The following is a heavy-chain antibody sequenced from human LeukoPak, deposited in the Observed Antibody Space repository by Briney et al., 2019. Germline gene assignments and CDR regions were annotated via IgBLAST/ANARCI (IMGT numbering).Heavy chain of an antibody. CDR2: ISTTGST. CDR3: ARQDGLWVGDLGGWFDF. CDR1: GTSISRHY. D-gene: IGHD3-10*01. J-gene: IGHJ5*01. V-gene: IGHV4-4*09. Sequence: SETLSLTCTVSGTSISRHYWSWLRQSAGLGLEWLGYISTTGSTTYNPSLEGRVTMSEDTFQNQLSLTLSSVTAADTAVYFCARQDGLWVGDLGGWFDFWGQGIQVTVSS.